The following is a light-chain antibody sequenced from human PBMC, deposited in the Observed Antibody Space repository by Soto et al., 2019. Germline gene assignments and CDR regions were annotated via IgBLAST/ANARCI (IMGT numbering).Light chain of an antibody. CDR2: DTS. CDR1: QSVGSY. CDR3: QQRSNWPLT. J-gene: IGKJ4*01. Sequence: EIVLTQSPATLSLSPGERATLSCRASQSVGSYFAWYQQKPGQAPRLLIYDTSNRATGIPVRFSGSGSGTDFTLTISSLEPEDFAVYYCQQRSNWPLTFGGGTKVEIK. V-gene: IGKV3-11*01.